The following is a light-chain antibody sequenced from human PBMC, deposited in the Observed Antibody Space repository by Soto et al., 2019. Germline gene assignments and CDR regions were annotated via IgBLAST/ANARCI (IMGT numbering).Light chain of an antibody. CDR2: DAS. CDR3: QQYNNWRQT. J-gene: IGKJ1*01. CDR1: QSVSTY. V-gene: IGKV3-11*01. Sequence: EIVLTQSPATLSLSPGERATLSCRASQSVSTYLAWFRQTPGQAPRLLIFDASNRATGIPARFSGSGSGTDFTLTISSLQSEEYGNYYCQQYNNWRQTFAKGTKVDIK.